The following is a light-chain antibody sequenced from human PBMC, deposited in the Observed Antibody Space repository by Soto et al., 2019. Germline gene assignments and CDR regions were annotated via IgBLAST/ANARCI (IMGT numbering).Light chain of an antibody. CDR2: AAS. CDR1: QGIRSV. CDR3: LQHNSYPYT. V-gene: IGKV1-17*01. Sequence: DIEMTQSTSSLSASVGDRVTITCRASQGIRSVLGWYQQKPGKAPKRLIYAASSLQSGVPSRFSGSGSGTEFTLTISSLQPEDFATYYCLQHNSYPYTFGQGTKLEIK. J-gene: IGKJ2*01.